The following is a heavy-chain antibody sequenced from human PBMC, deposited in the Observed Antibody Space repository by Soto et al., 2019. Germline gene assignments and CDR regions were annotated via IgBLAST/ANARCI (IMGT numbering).Heavy chain of an antibody. CDR3: AALKYCGGGRCLDY. Sequence: TLSLTCPVSGGPMSSHYWSWIRQPPGKGLEWTAYMYYSGSTKYNPSLKSRVTISVDTSKNQFSLKLSSVTAADTAVYYCAALKYCGGGRCLDYWGQGTLVTVSS. CDR1: GGPMSSHY. CDR2: MYYSGST. V-gene: IGHV4-59*11. J-gene: IGHJ4*02. D-gene: IGHD2-15*01.